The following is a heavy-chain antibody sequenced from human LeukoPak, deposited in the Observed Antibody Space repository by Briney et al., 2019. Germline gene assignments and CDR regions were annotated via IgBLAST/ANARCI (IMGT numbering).Heavy chain of an antibody. CDR1: GGSISSYY. V-gene: IGHV4-59*01. J-gene: IGHJ3*02. Sequence: SETLSLTCTVSGGSISSYYWSWIRQPPGKGLEWIGYIYYSGSTNYNTSLKSRVTISVDTSKNQFSLKLSSVTAADTAVYYCARKLAYYDFWSGYSYDAFDIWGQGTMVTVSS. CDR2: IYYSGST. D-gene: IGHD3-3*01. CDR3: ARKLAYYDFWSGYSYDAFDI.